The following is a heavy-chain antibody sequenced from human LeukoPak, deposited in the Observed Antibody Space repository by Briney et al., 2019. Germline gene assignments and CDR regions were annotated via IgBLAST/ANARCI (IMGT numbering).Heavy chain of an antibody. CDR2: ISSSSSHI. D-gene: IGHD3-22*01. CDR1: GFSLTTYE. Sequence: GGSLRLSCAASGFSLTTYEMNWVRQAPGKGLEWVSSISSSSSHIYYADSVEGRFTISRDNAKNSLYLQMNSLRAEDTAVYYCARGGFHYDSSGYYCFDYWGQGTLVTVSS. CDR3: ARGGFHYDSSGYYCFDY. V-gene: IGHV3-21*01. J-gene: IGHJ4*02.